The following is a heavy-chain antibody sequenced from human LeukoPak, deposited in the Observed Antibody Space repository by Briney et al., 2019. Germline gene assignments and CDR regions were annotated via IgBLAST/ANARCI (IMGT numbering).Heavy chain of an antibody. CDR2: IWYDGSNE. CDR1: GFTSSSYG. D-gene: IGHD3-10*01. V-gene: IGHV3-33*01. CDR3: AREHWKFGGSFDY. J-gene: IGHJ4*02. Sequence: GGSLRLSCAASGFTSSSYGMHWVRQAPGKGLEWVAVIWYDGSNEYYADSVKGRFTISRDNSKNTLYLQMNSLRAEDTAVYYCAREHWKFGGSFDYWGQGTLVTVSS.